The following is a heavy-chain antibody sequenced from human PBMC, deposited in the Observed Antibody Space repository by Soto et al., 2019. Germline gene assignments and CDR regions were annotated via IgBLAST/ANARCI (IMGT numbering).Heavy chain of an antibody. CDR1: GGTFSSYA. D-gene: IGHD6-19*01. Sequence: SVKVSCKASGGTFSSYAISWVRQAPGQGLEWMGGIIPIFGTANYAQKFQGRVTITADESTSTAYMELSSLRSEDTAVYYCARQAVAGTLSVDYWGQGTLVTVSS. CDR2: IIPIFGTA. CDR3: ARQAVAGTLSVDY. J-gene: IGHJ4*02. V-gene: IGHV1-69*13.